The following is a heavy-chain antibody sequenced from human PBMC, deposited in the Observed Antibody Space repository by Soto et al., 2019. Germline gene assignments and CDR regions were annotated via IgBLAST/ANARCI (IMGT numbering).Heavy chain of an antibody. D-gene: IGHD3-16*02. Sequence: GASVKVSCKASGYTFTSYAMHWVRQAPGQRLEWMGWINAGNGNTKYSQKFQGRVTITRDTSASTAYMELSSLRSEDTAVYYCARCEAITFGGVIVMDVWGQGTTVTVSS. CDR3: ARCEAITFGGVIVMDV. J-gene: IGHJ6*02. CDR1: GYTFTSYA. V-gene: IGHV1-3*01. CDR2: INAGNGNT.